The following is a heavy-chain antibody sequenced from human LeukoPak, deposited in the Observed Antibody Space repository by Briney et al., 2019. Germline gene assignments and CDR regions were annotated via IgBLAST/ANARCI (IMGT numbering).Heavy chain of an antibody. Sequence: GGSLRLSCATSAFTFSSYAMTWVRQAPEKGLEWVSTISNSGGSTYYVDSVKGRFTISRDNSKNTLYLQMNSLRAEDTALYYCARKPPSGGVFDFWGQGTLVTVSS. CDR3: ARKPPSGGVFDF. CDR2: ISNSGGST. D-gene: IGHD2-8*02. V-gene: IGHV3-23*01. J-gene: IGHJ4*02. CDR1: AFTFSSYA.